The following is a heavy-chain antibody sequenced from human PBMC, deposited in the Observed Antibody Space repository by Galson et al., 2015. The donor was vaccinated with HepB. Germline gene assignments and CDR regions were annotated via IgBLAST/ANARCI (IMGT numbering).Heavy chain of an antibody. Sequence: QSGAEVKKPGESLRISCKGSGYSFTSYWISWVRQMPGKGLEWMGRIDPSDSYTNYSPSFQGHVTISADKSISTAYLQWSSLKASDTAMYYCARCVEEGLAGTGWFDPWGQGTLVTVSS. CDR1: GYSFTSYW. J-gene: IGHJ5*02. V-gene: IGHV5-10-1*01. CDR2: IDPSDSYT. D-gene: IGHD6-13*01. CDR3: ARCVEEGLAGTGWFDP.